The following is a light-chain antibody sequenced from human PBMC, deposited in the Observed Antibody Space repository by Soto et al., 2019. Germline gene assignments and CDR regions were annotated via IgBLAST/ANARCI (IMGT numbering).Light chain of an antibody. V-gene: IGKV3-11*01. CDR3: QQRINSPCT. Sequence: EIVLTQSPGTLSLSPGERATLSCRASQSVNSCLSWYQQKPGQAPRRLIFDVSKRATGIPARFSGSGSGTDFTLTISSLEPEDFAVYYCQQRINSPCTFGGGTKVETK. J-gene: IGKJ4*02. CDR2: DVS. CDR1: QSVNSC.